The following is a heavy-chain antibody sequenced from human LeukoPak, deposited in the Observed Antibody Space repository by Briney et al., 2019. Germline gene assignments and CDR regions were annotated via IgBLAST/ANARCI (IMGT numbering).Heavy chain of an antibody. Sequence: QPGGSLRLSCAASGFVLSDYGMHWVRQAPGKGLEWVAVVRHDGSNEYYADSVKGRFTISRDKSKNTLYLQMRSLRAEDTAVYACWRESGGGYHSEGPKLWGLGTLVTVSA. D-gene: IGHD2-21*02. J-gene: IGHJ4*02. CDR3: WRESGGGYHSEGPKL. V-gene: IGHV3-33*01. CDR1: GFVLSDYG. CDR2: VRHDGSNE.